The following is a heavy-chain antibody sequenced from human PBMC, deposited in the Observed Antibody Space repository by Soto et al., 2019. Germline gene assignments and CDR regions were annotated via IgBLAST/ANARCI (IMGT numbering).Heavy chain of an antibody. Sequence: QVRLVESGGGVIQPGMSLRLSCTASGFSFSSYAMYWFRQPPGKGLEWVAVISKDGMNKNYADSVKGRVTVSRDNANYSLDLQLNSLRGEDTAMYYCARDMYSSDYFAKWFEPWGQGTLVTVSS. CDR3: ARDMYSSDYFAKWFEP. CDR1: GFSFSSYA. J-gene: IGHJ5*02. CDR2: ISKDGMNK. D-gene: IGHD6-19*01. V-gene: IGHV3-30*04.